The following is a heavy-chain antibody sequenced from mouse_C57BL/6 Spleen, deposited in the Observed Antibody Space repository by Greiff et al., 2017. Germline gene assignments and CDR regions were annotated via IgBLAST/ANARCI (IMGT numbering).Heavy chain of an antibody. Sequence: EVQLVESGGGLVKPGGSLKLSCAASGFTFSSYAMSWVRQTPEKRLEWVATISDGGSYTYYPDNVKGRFTISRDNAKNNLYLQMSHLKSEDTAMYYCARERYDYPFAYWGQGTLVTVSA. CDR1: GFTFSSYA. V-gene: IGHV5-4*01. CDR2: ISDGGSYT. CDR3: ARERYDYPFAY. J-gene: IGHJ3*01. D-gene: IGHD2-4*01.